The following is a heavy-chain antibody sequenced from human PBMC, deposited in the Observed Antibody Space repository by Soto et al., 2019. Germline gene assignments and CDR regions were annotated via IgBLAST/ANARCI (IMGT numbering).Heavy chain of an antibody. CDR2: IRSKANSYAT. D-gene: IGHD5-18*01. J-gene: IGHJ4*02. CDR3: TTGWIQVYEGAY. CDR1: GFTFSGSA. V-gene: IGHV3-73*02. Sequence: EVQLVESGGGLVQPGGSLKLSCAASGFTFSGSAMHWVRQASGKGLEWVGRIRSKANSYATAYAASVKGRFTISRDDSKNTAYLQMNSLKTEDTAVYYCTTGWIQVYEGAYWGQGTLVTVSS.